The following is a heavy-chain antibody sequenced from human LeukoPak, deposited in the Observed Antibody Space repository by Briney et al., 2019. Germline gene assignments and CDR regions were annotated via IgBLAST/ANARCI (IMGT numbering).Heavy chain of an antibody. V-gene: IGHV4-39*07. CDR2: FYYSGIT. CDR1: GGSISSSSYY. D-gene: IGHD6-6*01. Sequence: PSETLSLTCTVSGGSISSSSYYWGWIRQPPGKGLEWIGSFYYSGITYYNPSLKSRVTISVDTSKNQFSLKLSSVTAADTAVFYCGRAGLYNSFNDVFDIWGQGTMVTVSS. J-gene: IGHJ3*02. CDR3: GRAGLYNSFNDVFDI.